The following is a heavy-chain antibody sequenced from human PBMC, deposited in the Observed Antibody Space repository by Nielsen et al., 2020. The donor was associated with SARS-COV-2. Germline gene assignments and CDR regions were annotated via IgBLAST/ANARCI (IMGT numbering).Heavy chain of an antibody. J-gene: IGHJ4*02. CDR2: MFYSGTP. V-gene: IGHV4-39*07. CDR3: ARYKFHYYDSSGPFDY. CDR1: GDSISSSSHY. D-gene: IGHD3-22*01. Sequence: GSLRLSCIVSGDSISSSSHYWGGVRQPPGKGREWIGSMFYSGTPYYDNPSLKRRLTMSVDTSNNQFSLKLGSVTAADTAVYYCARYKFHYYDSSGPFDYWGQGTLVTVSS.